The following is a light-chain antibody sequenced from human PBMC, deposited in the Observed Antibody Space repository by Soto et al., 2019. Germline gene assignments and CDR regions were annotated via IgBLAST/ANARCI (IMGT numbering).Light chain of an antibody. CDR1: QSISSNF. V-gene: IGKV3-20*01. J-gene: IGKJ5*01. Sequence: EIVLTQSPGTLSLSPGERATLSCRASQSISSNFLAWYQQKPGQAPRLLIYVASSRASGIPDRFSGSGSGTDFTLTIRKLEPEDFAVYYCQQYGSSVITFGQGTRLEIK. CDR2: VAS. CDR3: QQYGSSVIT.